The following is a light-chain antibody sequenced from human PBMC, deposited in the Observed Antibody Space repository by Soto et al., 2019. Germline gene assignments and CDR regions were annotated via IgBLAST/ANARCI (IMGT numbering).Light chain of an antibody. CDR2: AAS. Sequence: DIQMTQSPYSLAASVGDRVTITCRASQGTISYFAWSQQKPGKVPKVLLYAASSLHSGVTYCLRRSGSGTEVPLTISHVQPDDVATDCCQNYYSAPETFGQGTKVEIK. J-gene: IGKJ1*01. CDR3: QNYYSAPET. V-gene: IGKV1-27*01. CDR1: QGTISY.